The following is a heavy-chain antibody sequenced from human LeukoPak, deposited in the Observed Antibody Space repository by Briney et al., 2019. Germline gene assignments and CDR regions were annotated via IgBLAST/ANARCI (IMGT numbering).Heavy chain of an antibody. Sequence: GGSLRLSCAASGFAFSNYAMSWVRPAPGKGLEWVSGISGDAERTYYTDSVRGRFSISRVNPKNTVYLQMNSLRVEDTAIYYCAKLFCAGGQCYSNPFDSWGQGTLVTVSS. J-gene: IGHJ4*02. CDR1: GFAFSNYA. V-gene: IGHV3-23*01. CDR2: ISGDAERT. D-gene: IGHD2-15*01. CDR3: AKLFCAGGQCYSNPFDS.